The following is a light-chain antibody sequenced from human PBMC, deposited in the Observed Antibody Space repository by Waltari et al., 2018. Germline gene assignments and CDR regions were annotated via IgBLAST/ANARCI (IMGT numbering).Light chain of an antibody. CDR2: DVS. J-gene: IGLJ2*01. CDR1: SSDVGGYNY. V-gene: IGLV2-14*01. Sequence: QSALTQPASVSGSPGQSITISCPGTSSDVGGYNYVSWYQQHPGKAPKLMIYDVSKRPSGVSNRFSGSKSGNTASLTISGLQAEDEADYYCSSYTSSSILVFGGGTKLTVL. CDR3: SSYTSSSILV.